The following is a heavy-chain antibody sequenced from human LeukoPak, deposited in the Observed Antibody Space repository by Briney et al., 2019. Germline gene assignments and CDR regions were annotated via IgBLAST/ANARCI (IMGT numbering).Heavy chain of an antibody. J-gene: IGHJ4*02. Sequence: ASVKVTCKASGYTFTSYDINWVRQATGQGLEWMGWMNPNSGNTGFAQKFQGRVTITRNTSISTAYMELSSLRSEDTAVYYCARYSSSGFDYWGQGTLVTVSS. CDR1: GYTFTSYD. V-gene: IGHV1-8*03. D-gene: IGHD6-6*01. CDR2: MNPNSGNT. CDR3: ARYSSSGFDY.